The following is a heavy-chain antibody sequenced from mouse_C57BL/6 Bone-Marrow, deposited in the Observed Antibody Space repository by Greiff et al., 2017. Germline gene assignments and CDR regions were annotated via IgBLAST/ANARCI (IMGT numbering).Heavy chain of an antibody. Sequence: QVQLQQSGPELVKPGASVKISCKASGYAFSSSWMNWVKQRPGKGLEWIGRIYPGDGDTNYNGKFKGKATLTADKSSNTAYMQLSSLTSEDSAVYFCARAYSLFYFDYWGQGTTLTVSS. CDR2: IYPGDGDT. D-gene: IGHD2-10*01. CDR1: GYAFSSSW. J-gene: IGHJ2*01. CDR3: ARAYSLFYFDY. V-gene: IGHV1-82*01.